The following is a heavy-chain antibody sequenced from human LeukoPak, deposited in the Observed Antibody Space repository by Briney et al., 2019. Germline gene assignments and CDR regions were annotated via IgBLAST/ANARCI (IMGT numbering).Heavy chain of an antibody. CDR3: TRTGPGNCTGDFCYHKASRGGEFYYYFGMDV. CDR2: IRSKAKRYAT. D-gene: IGHD2-8*02. J-gene: IGHJ6*02. V-gene: IGHV3-73*01. Sequence: QTGGSLRLSCAGSGFNLSGSSVHWVRQAPGKGLEWVARIRSKAKRYATDYAASVTGRFTIARNDSRNTAYLQMNRLKTEDTAVYFCTRTGPGNCTGDFCYHKASRGGEFYYYFGMDVWGQGTTVTVSS. CDR1: GFNLSGSS.